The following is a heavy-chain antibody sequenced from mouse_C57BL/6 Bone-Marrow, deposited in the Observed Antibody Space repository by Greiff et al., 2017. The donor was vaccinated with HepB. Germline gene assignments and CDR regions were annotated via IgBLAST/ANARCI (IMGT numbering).Heavy chain of an antibody. V-gene: IGHV1-15*01. J-gene: IGHJ4*01. CDR1: GYTFTDYE. CDR3: TRRGFYLRYYAMDY. Sequence: VQRVESGAELVRPGASVTLSCKASGYTFTDYEMHWVKQTPVHGLEWIGAIDPETGGTAYNQKFKGKAILTADKSSSTAYMELRSLTSEDSAVYYCTRRGFYLRYYAMDYWGQGTSVTVSS. CDR2: IDPETGGT. D-gene: IGHD5-5*01.